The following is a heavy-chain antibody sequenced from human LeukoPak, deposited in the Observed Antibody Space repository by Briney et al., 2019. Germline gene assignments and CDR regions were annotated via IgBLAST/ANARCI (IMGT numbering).Heavy chain of an antibody. D-gene: IGHD6-13*01. CDR1: GGSMSTYY. CDR3: ARGINIGDSRFFDP. Sequence: SETLSLTCTVSGGSMSTYYWSWIRQPAGMGLEWMGRIFSSGSTNYNPSLKSRVTMAVDTSKNQFSLKLNSVIAADTAMYYCARGINIGDSRFFDPWGQGILVTVSS. CDR2: IFSSGST. V-gene: IGHV4-4*07. J-gene: IGHJ5*02.